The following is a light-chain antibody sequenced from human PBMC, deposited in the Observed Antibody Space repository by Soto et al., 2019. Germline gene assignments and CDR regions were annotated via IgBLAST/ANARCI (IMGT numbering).Light chain of an antibody. CDR3: QQYGSSPYT. CDR2: AAS. CDR1: QSVSSSY. J-gene: IGKJ2*01. Sequence: EIVLTQSPGTLSLSPGERATLSCRASQSVSSSYLAWYQQKRGQAPRLLMYAASSRATGIPDRFSGSGSGIDCTLTISRLEPEDFAVYSCQQYGSSPYTFGQGTKLEIK. V-gene: IGKV3-20*01.